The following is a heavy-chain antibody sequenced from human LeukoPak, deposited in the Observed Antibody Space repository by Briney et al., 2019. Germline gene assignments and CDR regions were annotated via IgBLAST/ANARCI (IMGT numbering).Heavy chain of an antibody. CDR2: IDMSGTTI. Sequence: GGSLRLSCAASGFTFSDYYMGWIRQAPGKGLEWVSYIDMSGTTIYYADSVKGRFTISRDNAKNSLFLQMNNLRAEDTAVYYCAKDILAAGLFFDYWGQGALVTVSS. J-gene: IGHJ4*02. V-gene: IGHV3-11*01. D-gene: IGHD6-13*01. CDR3: AKDILAAGLFFDY. CDR1: GFTFSDYY.